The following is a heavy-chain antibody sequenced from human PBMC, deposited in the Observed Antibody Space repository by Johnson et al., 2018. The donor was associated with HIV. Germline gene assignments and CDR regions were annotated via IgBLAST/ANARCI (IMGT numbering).Heavy chain of an antibody. J-gene: IGHJ3*02. CDR1: GFTFSSYG. Sequence: VQLVESGGGVVQPGRSLILSCAASGFTFSSYGMHWVRQAPGKGLEWVSTIGTAGDTYYPGSVKGRFTISRDNSKNTLYLQMNSLRDEYTAVYYCVRGGYYYDQAGSFDIWGQGTMVTVSS. CDR3: VRGGYYYDQAGSFDI. V-gene: IGHV3-13*01. D-gene: IGHD3-22*01. CDR2: IGTAGDT.